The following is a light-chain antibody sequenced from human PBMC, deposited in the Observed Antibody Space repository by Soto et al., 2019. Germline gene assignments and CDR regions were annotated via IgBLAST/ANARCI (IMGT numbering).Light chain of an antibody. Sequence: QSVLTQSPSASGSPGQSVTISCTGTSSDIGGYNSVSWYQQHPGKAPKVMIYDVTKRPSGVPDRFSGSKSGNTASLTVSALQAEDEAGYYCSSFTDGNHLVFGTGTNLTVL. CDR3: SSFTDGNHLV. J-gene: IGLJ1*01. CDR2: DVT. V-gene: IGLV2-8*01. CDR1: SSDIGGYNS.